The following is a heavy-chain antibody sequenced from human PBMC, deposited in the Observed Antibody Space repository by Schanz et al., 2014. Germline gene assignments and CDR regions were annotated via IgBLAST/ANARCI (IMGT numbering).Heavy chain of an antibody. CDR3: ARRGIGGTYYREPFDY. Sequence: QLQLQESGPGLVKPSETLSLTCTVSGGSISSSSYYWGWIRQPPGKGLEWIGSIYASGGTYYNPSLKSRVPLPVEPPKNLFSLRLSSVTAADTAVYFCARRGIGGTYYREPFDYWGQGTLVTVSS. J-gene: IGHJ4*02. D-gene: IGHD1-26*01. CDR2: IYASGGT. CDR1: GGSISSSSYY. V-gene: IGHV4-39*01.